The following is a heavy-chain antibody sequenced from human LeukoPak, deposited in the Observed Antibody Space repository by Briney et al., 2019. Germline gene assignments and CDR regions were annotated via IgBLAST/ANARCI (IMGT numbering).Heavy chain of an antibody. Sequence: GASVKVSCKASGYTFTDYYMHWVRQAPGQGLEWMGWINPNSGGTNYAQKFQGRVTMSRDTSTSAAYMELSRLRSDDTAVYYCARAAVVTGSTETFDSWGQGTLVTVSS. V-gene: IGHV1-2*02. CDR1: GYTFTDYY. D-gene: IGHD2-8*02. CDR3: ARAAVVTGSTETFDS. CDR2: INPNSGGT. J-gene: IGHJ5*01.